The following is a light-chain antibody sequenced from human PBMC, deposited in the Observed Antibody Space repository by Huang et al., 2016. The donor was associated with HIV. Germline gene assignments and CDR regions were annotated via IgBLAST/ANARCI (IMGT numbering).Light chain of an antibody. Sequence: ATLSCRASQSISSSWAWYQHKPGQAPRLLIYEASNRATGIPARFSGSGSGTDFTLTISSLEPEDFAVYYCHQRSNWFTFGPGTRVDIK. CDR1: QSISSS. CDR3: HQRSNWFT. V-gene: IGKV3-11*01. J-gene: IGKJ3*01. CDR2: EAS.